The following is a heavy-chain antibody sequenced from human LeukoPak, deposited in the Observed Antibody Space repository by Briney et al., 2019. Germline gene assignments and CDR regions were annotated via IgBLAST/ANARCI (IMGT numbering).Heavy chain of an antibody. J-gene: IGHJ6*02. Sequence: SSETLSLTCTVYGGSISSYYWRWLRQPPGKGREWVGYIYYSGSNNYNPSLKSRVTISVDTSKNQFSLKLSSVTAADTAVYYCARVMGYYYGSGMGSGMDVWGQGTTATVS. CDR2: IYYSGSN. V-gene: IGHV4-59*01. CDR3: ARVMGYYYGSGMGSGMDV. CDR1: GGSISSYY. D-gene: IGHD3-10*01.